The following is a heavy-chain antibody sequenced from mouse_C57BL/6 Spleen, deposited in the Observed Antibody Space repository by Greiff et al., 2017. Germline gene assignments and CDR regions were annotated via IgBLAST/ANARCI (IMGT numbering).Heavy chain of an antibody. CDR3: ARGRQLRLQGAMDY. J-gene: IGHJ4*01. CDR1: GYAFSSSW. V-gene: IGHV1-82*01. CDR2: IYPGDGDT. Sequence: QVQLKQSGPELVKPGASVKISCTASGYAFSSSWMNWVKQRPGKGLEWIGRIYPGDGDTNYNGKFKGKATLTADKSSSTAYMQLRSLTSEDSAVYFCARGRQLRLQGAMDYWGQGTSVTVSS. D-gene: IGHD3-2*02.